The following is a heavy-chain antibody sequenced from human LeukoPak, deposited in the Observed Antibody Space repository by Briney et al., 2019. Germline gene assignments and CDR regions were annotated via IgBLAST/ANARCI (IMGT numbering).Heavy chain of an antibody. J-gene: IGHJ3*02. D-gene: IGHD4-17*01. CDR2: IYYSGRT. CDR3: ARCNDDSGAFDM. CDR1: GGSVSSGSYY. Sequence: SETLSLTCTVSGGSVSSGSYYWSWIRQPPGKGLEWIGYIYYSGRTNYDPSLKSRVTISVDTSKMQFSLKPTSVTAADTAVYYCARCNDDSGAFDMWGQGTMVTVFS. V-gene: IGHV4-61*01.